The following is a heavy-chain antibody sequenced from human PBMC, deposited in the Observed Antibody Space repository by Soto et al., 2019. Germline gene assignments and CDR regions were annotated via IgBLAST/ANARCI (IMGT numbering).Heavy chain of an antibody. D-gene: IGHD6-6*01. J-gene: IGHJ5*02. CDR1: GGSFSGYY. CDR3: ARAYSSSANRFDP. V-gene: IGHV4-34*01. Sequence: QVQLQQWGAGLLKPSETLSLTCAVYGGSFSGYYWSWIRQPPGKGLEWIGEINHSGSTNYNPSLKSRVTISVDTSKNQFSLKLSSVTAADTAVYYCARAYSSSANRFDPWGQGTLVTVSS. CDR2: INHSGST.